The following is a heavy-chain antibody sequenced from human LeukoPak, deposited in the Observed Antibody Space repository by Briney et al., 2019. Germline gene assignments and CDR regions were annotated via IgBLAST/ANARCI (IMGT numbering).Heavy chain of an antibody. CDR2: IYYGGST. Sequence: SETLSLTCAVSGGSISSSSYYWGWIRQPPGKGLEWIGRIYYGGSTFYNPSLKSRVTVSLDTSKNHFSLKLSSVTAADTAVYYCARRSSDYYGSGSYPEYFDYWGQGTLVSVSS. CDR1: GGSISSSSYY. CDR3: ARRSSDYYGSGSYPEYFDY. J-gene: IGHJ4*02. D-gene: IGHD3-10*01. V-gene: IGHV4-39*02.